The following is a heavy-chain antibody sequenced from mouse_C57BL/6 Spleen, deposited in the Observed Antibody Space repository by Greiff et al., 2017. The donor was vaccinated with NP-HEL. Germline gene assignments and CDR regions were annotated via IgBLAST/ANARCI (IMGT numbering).Heavy chain of an antibody. J-gene: IGHJ1*03. V-gene: IGHV1-61*01. Sequence: VQLQQPGADLVRPGSSVKLSCTASGFTFTSYWMAWVRQRPGQSLEWIGNIYPSDSDTHYHQKFKDKATLTVDKSSSTAYMQLSSLTSEDSAVYYCAREGGLRRGWYFDVWGTGTTVTGSS. D-gene: IGHD2-4*01. CDR2: IYPSDSDT. CDR1: GFTFTSYW. CDR3: AREGGLRRGWYFDV.